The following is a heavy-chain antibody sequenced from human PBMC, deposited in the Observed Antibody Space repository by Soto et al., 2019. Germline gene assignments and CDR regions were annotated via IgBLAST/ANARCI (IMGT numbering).Heavy chain of an antibody. V-gene: IGHV3-15*07. D-gene: IGHD3-22*01. Sequence: EVQLEESGGGLIKPGESLTLFCAACDFILSDAWMKWVRQAPGKGLEWVGRIKSKAHGGTTDYAAPLKGRFTILRDDSKNTLYLQMNSLQTEDTAMYYCASYRDSSGLRRYDYWGQGALVIVSS. CDR3: ASYRDSSGLRRYDY. J-gene: IGHJ4*02. CDR1: DFILSDAW. CDR2: IKSKAHGGTT.